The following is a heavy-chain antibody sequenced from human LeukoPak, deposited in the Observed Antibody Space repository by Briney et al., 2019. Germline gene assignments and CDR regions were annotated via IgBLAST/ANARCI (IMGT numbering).Heavy chain of an antibody. D-gene: IGHD4-17*01. V-gene: IGHV4-30-4*01. CDR2: IYYSGST. Sequence: SETLSLTCTVSGGSISSGDYYWSWIRQPPGKGLEWIGYIYYSGSTYYNPSLKSRVTISADTSKNQFSLKLSSVTAADTAVYYCARVNYVDPYYFDYWGQGTLVTVSS. CDR1: GGSISSGDYY. J-gene: IGHJ4*02. CDR3: ARVNYVDPYYFDY.